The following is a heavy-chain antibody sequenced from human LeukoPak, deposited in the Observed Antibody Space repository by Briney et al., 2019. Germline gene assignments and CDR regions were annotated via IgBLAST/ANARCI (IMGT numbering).Heavy chain of an antibody. Sequence: GGPLRLSCAASEFTFSDYYMSWVRQAPGKGLAWVSYISSTSSTRYYADSVKGRFTISRDNAKNSLYLQMNSLRAEDTAVYYCARCGDGLPCDFDYWGQGTLVTVSS. CDR2: ISSTSSTR. CDR3: ARCGDGLPCDFDY. CDR1: EFTFSDYY. J-gene: IGHJ4*02. V-gene: IGHV3-11*04. D-gene: IGHD3-10*01.